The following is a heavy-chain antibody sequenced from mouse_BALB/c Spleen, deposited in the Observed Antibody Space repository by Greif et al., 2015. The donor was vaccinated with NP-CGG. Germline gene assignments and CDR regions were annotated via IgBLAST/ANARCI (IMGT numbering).Heavy chain of an antibody. D-gene: IGHD4-1*01. CDR3: ARRTGTEAMDY. J-gene: IGHJ4*01. CDR2: IYPGSGNT. Sequence: QVQLKESGPELVKPGASVKISCKASGYTFTDCYINWVKQKPGQGLEWIGWIYPGSGNTKYNEKFKGKATLTVDTSSSTAYMQFSSLTSEDTAVYFCARRTGTEAMDYWGQGTSVTVSS. V-gene: IGHV1-84*02. CDR1: GYTFTDCY.